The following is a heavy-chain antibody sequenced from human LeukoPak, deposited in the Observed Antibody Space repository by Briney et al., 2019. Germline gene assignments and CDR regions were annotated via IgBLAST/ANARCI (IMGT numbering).Heavy chain of an antibody. CDR2: ISSSSSTI. V-gene: IGHV3-48*01. Sequence: GGSLRLSCAASGFTFSSYSMNWARQAPGKGLEWVSYISSSSSTIYYADSVKGQFTISRDNSKNTVYLHMNNLRAEDTAVYYCAKEGRKTGNTYGYEFDSWGQGTLVTVSS. D-gene: IGHD5-18*01. J-gene: IGHJ4*02. CDR3: AKEGRKTGNTYGYEFDS. CDR1: GFTFSSYS.